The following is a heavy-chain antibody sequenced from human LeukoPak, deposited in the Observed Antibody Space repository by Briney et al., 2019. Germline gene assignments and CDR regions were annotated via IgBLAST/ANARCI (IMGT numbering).Heavy chain of an antibody. V-gene: IGHV3-11*01. D-gene: IGHD1-7*01. J-gene: IGHJ4*02. CDR3: VRVARYNWNYGVIDY. CDR1: GFTFSDYY. CDR2: ISSSGSII. Sequence: GGSLRLSCAASGFTFSDYYMSWIRQAPGTGPEWVSYISSSGSIIYYADSVKGRFTISSDNAKSSLYLQMHSLRTQDTALYYCVRVARYNWNYGVIDYWGQGTLVTVSS.